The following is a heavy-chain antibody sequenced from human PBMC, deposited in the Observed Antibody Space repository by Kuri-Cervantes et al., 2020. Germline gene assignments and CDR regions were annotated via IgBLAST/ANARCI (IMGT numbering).Heavy chain of an antibody. Sequence: GESLKISCAASGFTFSSYWMHWVRQAPGKGLVWVSRINSDGSSTSYADSVKGRFTISRDNSKNTLFLQMNSLRADDTAVYYCTKDYYDTSGAYWGQGTLVTVSS. J-gene: IGHJ4*02. CDR1: GFTFSSYW. CDR3: TKDYYDTSGAY. D-gene: IGHD3-22*01. CDR2: INSDGSST. V-gene: IGHV3-74*01.